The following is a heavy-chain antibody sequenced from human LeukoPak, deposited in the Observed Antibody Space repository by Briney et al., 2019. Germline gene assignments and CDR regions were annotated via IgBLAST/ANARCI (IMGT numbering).Heavy chain of an antibody. CDR1: GYTFTGYY. Sequence: ASVKVSCKASGYTFTGYYMHWVRQAPAQGLEWMGWNNPDSGGTNYAQKFQGRVTMTRDTSISTAYMELSRLRSDDTAVYYCARVYDYGDYMDVWGKGTTVTISS. V-gene: IGHV1-2*02. CDR3: ARVYDYGDYMDV. D-gene: IGHD4-17*01. J-gene: IGHJ6*03. CDR2: NNPDSGGT.